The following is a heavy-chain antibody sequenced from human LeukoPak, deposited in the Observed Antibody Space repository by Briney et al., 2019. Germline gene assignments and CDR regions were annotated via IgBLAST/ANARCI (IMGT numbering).Heavy chain of an antibody. CDR2: ISYDGSNK. J-gene: IGHJ5*02. Sequence: GGSLRLSCAASVFTFSSYAMHLVRQAPGKGLEWVAVISYDGSNKYYADSVKGRFTISRDNSKNTLYLQMNSLRAEDTAVYYCARGADYGDYPAWGQGTLVTVSS. CDR1: VFTFSSYA. CDR3: ARGADYGDYPA. D-gene: IGHD4-17*01. V-gene: IGHV3-30-3*01.